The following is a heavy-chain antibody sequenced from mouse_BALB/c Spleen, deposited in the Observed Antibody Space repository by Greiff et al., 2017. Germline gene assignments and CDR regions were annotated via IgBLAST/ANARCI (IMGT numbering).Heavy chain of an antibody. J-gene: IGHJ4*01. CDR2: ISSGGSYT. CDR3: ARGTTAKAMDY. D-gene: IGHD1-2*01. Sequence: EVNLVESGGGLVKPGGSLKLSCAASGFTFSSYAMSWVRQSPEKRLEWVAEISSGGSYTYYPDTVTGRFTISRDNAKNTLYLEMSSLRSEDTAMYYCARGTTAKAMDYWGQGTSVTVAS. CDR1: GFTFSSYA. V-gene: IGHV5-9-4*01.